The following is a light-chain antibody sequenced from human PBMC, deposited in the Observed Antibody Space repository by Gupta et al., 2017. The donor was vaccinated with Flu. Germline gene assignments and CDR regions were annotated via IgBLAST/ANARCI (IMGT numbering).Light chain of an antibody. J-gene: IGKJ1*01. CDR3: QQYSTTPPT. Sequence: DIVMTQSPDSLAVSLGERATINCKSSQSLLYRPNSKNFLAWYQQKPGQPPKLLIFWASARESGVPDRFTGSGSGTDFTLTISSLQAEDVAVYYCQQYSTTPPTFGQGTKVEIK. V-gene: IGKV4-1*01. CDR1: QSLLYRPNSKNF. CDR2: WAS.